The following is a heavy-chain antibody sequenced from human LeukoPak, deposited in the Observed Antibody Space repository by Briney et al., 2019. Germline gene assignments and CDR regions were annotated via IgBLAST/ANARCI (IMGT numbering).Heavy chain of an antibody. CDR1: GFTFSSYG. V-gene: IGHV3-30*02. CDR3: AHMAAAGSSTTFDY. J-gene: IGHJ4*02. D-gene: IGHD6-13*01. CDR2: IRYDGSNK. Sequence: GGSLRLSCAASGFTFSSYGMHWVRQAPGKGLEWVAFIRYDGSNKYYADSVKGRFTTSRDNSKNTLYLQMNSLRAEDTAVYYCAHMAAAGSSTTFDYWGQGTLVTVSS.